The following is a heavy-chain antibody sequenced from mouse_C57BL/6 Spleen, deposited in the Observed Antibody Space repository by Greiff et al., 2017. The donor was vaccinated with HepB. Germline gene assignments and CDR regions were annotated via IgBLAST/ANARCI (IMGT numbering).Heavy chain of an antibody. CDR1: GYAFSSYW. D-gene: IGHD2-4*01. Sequence: VQLQQSGAELVKPGASVKISCKASGYAFSSYWMNWVKQRPGKGLEWIGQIYPGDGDTNYNGKFKGKATLTADKSSSTAYMQLSSLTSEDSAVYFCARSIYYDYGDLDYWGQGTTLTVSS. J-gene: IGHJ2*01. CDR3: ARSIYYDYGDLDY. V-gene: IGHV1-80*01. CDR2: IYPGDGDT.